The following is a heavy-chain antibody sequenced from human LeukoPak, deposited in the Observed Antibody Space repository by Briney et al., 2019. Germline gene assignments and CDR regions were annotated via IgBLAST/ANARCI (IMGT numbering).Heavy chain of an antibody. Sequence: GGSLRLSCAASGFTVSSNYMSWVRQAPGKGLEWVSVIYSGGSTYYADSVKGRFTISRDNSKNTLYLRMNSLRAEDTAVYYCATAARYYYYMDVWGKGTTVTVSS. CDR2: IYSGGST. V-gene: IGHV3-66*02. J-gene: IGHJ6*03. CDR1: GFTVSSNY. D-gene: IGHD6-13*01. CDR3: ATAARYYYYMDV.